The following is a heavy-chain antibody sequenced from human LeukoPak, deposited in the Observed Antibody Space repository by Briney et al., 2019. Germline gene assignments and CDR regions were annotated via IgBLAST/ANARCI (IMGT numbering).Heavy chain of an antibody. CDR3: ARVVDSGWYADAFDI. J-gene: IGHJ3*02. D-gene: IGHD6-19*01. CDR2: INPNSGGT. CDR1: GYTFTGYY. Sequence: ASVKVSCKASGYTFTGYYMHWVRQAPGQGLEWMGWINPNSGGTNYAQKFQGRVTMTRDTSISTAYMELSRLRSDDTAVYYCARVVDSGWYADAFDIWGQGTMVTVSS. V-gene: IGHV1-2*02.